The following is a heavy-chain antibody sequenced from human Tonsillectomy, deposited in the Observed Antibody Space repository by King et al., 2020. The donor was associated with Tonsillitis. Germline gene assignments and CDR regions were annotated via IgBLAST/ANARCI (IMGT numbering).Heavy chain of an antibody. J-gene: IGHJ5*02. CDR2: INSDGSST. D-gene: IGHD2-15*01. CDR3: ARERLGIVSSFDP. CDR1: EFTFSSYC. V-gene: IGHV3-74*01. Sequence: VQLVESGGGLVQPGGSLRLSCAASEFTFSSYCMHWFRQAPGKGLGWVSRINSDGSSTNYADSVKGRFTNSRDNAKNTLYLQMNRLRAEDTAVYYCARERLGIVSSFDPWGQGTLVTVSS.